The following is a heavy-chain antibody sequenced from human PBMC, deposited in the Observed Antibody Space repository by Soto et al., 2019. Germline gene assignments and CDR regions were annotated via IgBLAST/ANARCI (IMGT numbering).Heavy chain of an antibody. CDR3: ARGFLEWLSPSFDY. CDR1: GYTFTSYG. V-gene: IGHV1-18*01. D-gene: IGHD3-3*01. Sequence: GASVKVSCKASGYTFTSYGISWVRQAPGQGPEWMGWISAYNGNTNYAQKLQGRATMTTDTSTSTAYMELRSLRSDDTAVYYCARGFLEWLSPSFDYWGQGTLVTVSS. J-gene: IGHJ4*02. CDR2: ISAYNGNT.